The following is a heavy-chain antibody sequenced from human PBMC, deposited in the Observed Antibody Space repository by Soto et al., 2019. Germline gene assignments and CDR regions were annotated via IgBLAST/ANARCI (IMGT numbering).Heavy chain of an antibody. J-gene: IGHJ4*02. Sequence: SGPTLVNPTQTLTLTCTFSGFSLSTSGVGVGWIRQPPGKALEWLALIYWDDDKRYSPSLKSRLTITKDTSKNQVVLTMTNMDPVDTATYYCAHRQYSSSSITGSSGYYFDYWGQGTLVTVSS. D-gene: IGHD6-6*01. CDR2: IYWDDDK. CDR1: GFSLSTSGVG. V-gene: IGHV2-5*02. CDR3: AHRQYSSSSITGSSGYYFDY.